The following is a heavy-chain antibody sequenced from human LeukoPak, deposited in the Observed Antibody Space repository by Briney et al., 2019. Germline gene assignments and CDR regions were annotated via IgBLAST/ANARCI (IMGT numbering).Heavy chain of an antibody. Sequence: PGESLKISCKGSGYSFTSHWIAWVRQMPGKGLEWMGIIYPSDSDIRYSPSFQDQVTISADKSISTAYLQWTSLKASDTAMYYCARHLSDITSSPNYWGPGTLVTVSS. D-gene: IGHD2-2*01. CDR2: IYPSDSDI. J-gene: IGHJ4*02. V-gene: IGHV5-51*01. CDR1: GYSFTSHW. CDR3: ARHLSDITSSPNY.